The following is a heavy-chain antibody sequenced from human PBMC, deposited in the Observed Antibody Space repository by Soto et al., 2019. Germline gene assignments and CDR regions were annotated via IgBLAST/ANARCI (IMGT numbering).Heavy chain of an antibody. V-gene: IGHV3-74*03. CDR3: ARALDSSGYSDNSFDP. CDR1: GFTFSSYW. J-gene: IGHJ5*02. Sequence: EVQLVESGGGLVQPGGSLRLSCAASGFTFSSYWMHWVRQAPGKGLVWVSRISGDGSITSYADSVWGRFTISRDNAMNTLSLQMNSLRAEDKAVYYCARALDSSGYSDNSFDPWGQGTLVTVSS. CDR2: ISGDGSIT. D-gene: IGHD3-22*01.